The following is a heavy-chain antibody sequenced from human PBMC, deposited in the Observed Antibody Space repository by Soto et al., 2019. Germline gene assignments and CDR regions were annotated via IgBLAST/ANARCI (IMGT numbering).Heavy chain of an antibody. CDR1: GFTFSSFT. V-gene: IGHV3-23*01. Sequence: EVQLLESGGGLVQPGGSLRLSCAASGFTFSSFTMNWVRQAPGKGLEWVSGITISGDRTSYADSVKGRFTISRDNSKKTLFLQMNSLRIEDTAVYYCAKSIDGHTSSWHHWGQGTLVTVSS. CDR2: ITISGDRT. CDR3: AKSIDGHTSSWHH. J-gene: IGHJ1*01. D-gene: IGHD6-13*01.